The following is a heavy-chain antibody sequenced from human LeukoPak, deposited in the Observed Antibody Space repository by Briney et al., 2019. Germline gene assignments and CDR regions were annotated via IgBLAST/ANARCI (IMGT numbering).Heavy chain of an antibody. J-gene: IGHJ4*02. V-gene: IGHV3-30*18. Sequence: QSGGSLRLSCAASGFTFSSYAMSWVRQAPGKGLEWVAVISYDGSNKYYADSVKGRFTISRDNAKNSLYLQMNSLRAEDTALYYCAKDIDSGWARGQGTLVTVSS. CDR1: GFTFSSYA. D-gene: IGHD6-19*01. CDR2: ISYDGSNK. CDR3: AKDIDSGWA.